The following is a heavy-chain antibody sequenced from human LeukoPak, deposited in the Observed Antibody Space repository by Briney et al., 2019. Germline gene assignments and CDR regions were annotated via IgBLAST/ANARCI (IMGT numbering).Heavy chain of an antibody. J-gene: IGHJ4*02. CDR2: ISGSGDST. CDR3: AKVLDYYGSGSFDY. V-gene: IGHV3-23*01. D-gene: IGHD3-10*01. CDR1: GFTSSSHA. Sequence: GGSPRLSSAASGFTSSSHAMAWVPHAPGKGLEWVSSISGSGDSTYYAASVKGRFTISRDNSKDTLYLQMNSLRAEDTAVYYCAKVLDYYGSGSFDYWGQGALVTASS.